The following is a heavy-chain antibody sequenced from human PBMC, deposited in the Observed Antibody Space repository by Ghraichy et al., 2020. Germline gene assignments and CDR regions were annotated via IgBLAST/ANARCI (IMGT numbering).Heavy chain of an antibody. J-gene: IGHJ4*02. Sequence: SETLSLTCTVSGVPISSYFWSWIRQPPGKRLEWIGYVYDSGSTTYNPSYNPSLKSRVTISADTSKNQLSLKLTSVTIADTAVYYRARVVLDTVITNYFFDYWGQGILVSVSS. V-gene: IGHV4-59*12. D-gene: IGHD5-18*01. CDR3: ARVVLDTVITNYFFDY. CDR2: VYDSGST. CDR1: GVPISSYF.